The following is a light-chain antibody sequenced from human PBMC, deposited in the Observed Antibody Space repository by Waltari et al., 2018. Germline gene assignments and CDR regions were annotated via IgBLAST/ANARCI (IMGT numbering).Light chain of an antibody. V-gene: IGLV2-14*03. J-gene: IGLJ2*01. Sequence: QSALTQPASVSGSPGQSFTIACTGTSSDIGYYNYVSWYQQHPGKAHKLMISNISNRPSGLSNRFCGSKSGNTASLTIAGLQAEDEADYGCSSYTTSSTVVFGGGTKLTVL. CDR2: NIS. CDR1: SSDIGYYNY. CDR3: SSYTTSSTVV.